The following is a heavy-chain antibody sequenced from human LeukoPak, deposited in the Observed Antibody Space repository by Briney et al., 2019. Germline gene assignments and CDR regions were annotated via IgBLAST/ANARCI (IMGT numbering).Heavy chain of an antibody. D-gene: IGHD3-10*01. J-gene: IGHJ5*02. Sequence: GASVKVSCKASENTFTTSYMHWVRQAPGQGLEWMGIINPSGGGTGYAQKFRGRVTMTRDTSISTAYMELSRLRSDDTAVYYCATLLSALETKPWGQGTQVTVSS. CDR3: ATLLSALETKP. V-gene: IGHV1-46*01. CDR2: INPSGGGT. CDR1: ENTFTTSY.